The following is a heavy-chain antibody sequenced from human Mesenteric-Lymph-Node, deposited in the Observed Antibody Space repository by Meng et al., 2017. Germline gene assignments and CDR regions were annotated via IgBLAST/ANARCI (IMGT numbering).Heavy chain of an antibody. Sequence: GGSRRLSCAASGFTFSNAWMSGVRQAPGKGLEWVGRIKSKTDGGTTDYAEPVKGRFTISRDESKNTLNLKMNSLKTEDTDVYYCTTAGSRTMVPLWGQGTLVTVSS. J-gene: IGHJ4*02. D-gene: IGHD3-10*01. V-gene: IGHV3-15*01. CDR2: IKSKTDGGTT. CDR1: GFTFSNAW. CDR3: TTAGSRTMVPL.